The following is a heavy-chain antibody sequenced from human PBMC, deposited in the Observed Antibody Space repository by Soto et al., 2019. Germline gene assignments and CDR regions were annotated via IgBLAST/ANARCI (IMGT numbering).Heavy chain of an antibody. J-gene: IGHJ5*02. D-gene: IGHD5-12*01. Sequence: QVQLVQSGAEVKKPGSSVKVSCKASGGTFSSYTISWVRQAPGQGLEWMGRIIPILGIANYAQKFQGRVTITADKSTSTAYMELSSLRSEDTAVYYCARRRDGYNYWFGPWGQGTLVTVSS. CDR3: ARRRDGYNYWFGP. V-gene: IGHV1-69*02. CDR1: GGTFSSYT. CDR2: IIPILGIA.